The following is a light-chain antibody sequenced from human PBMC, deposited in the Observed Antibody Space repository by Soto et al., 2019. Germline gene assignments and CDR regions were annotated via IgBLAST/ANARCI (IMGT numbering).Light chain of an antibody. J-gene: IGLJ1*01. CDR2: DDS. V-gene: IGLV3-21*02. CDR3: EVRDSGSEPLYV. CDR1: NIGSKR. Sequence: SCELAQPPSVSVAPGQTARITCGGNNIGSKRVHWYQQKPGQAPVLVVYDDSDRPSGIPERFSGSNSGNTATLTISRVEAGEEADYYCEVRDSGSEPLYVFGTETKGTGL.